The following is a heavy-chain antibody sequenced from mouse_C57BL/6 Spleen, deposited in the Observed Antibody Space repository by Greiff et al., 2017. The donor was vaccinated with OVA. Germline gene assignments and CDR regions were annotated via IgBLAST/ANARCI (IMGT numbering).Heavy chain of an antibody. CDR3: ARNYGGAMDY. J-gene: IGHJ4*01. V-gene: IGHV5-9*01. CDR1: GFTFSSYT. D-gene: IGHD1-2*01. Sequence: EVMLVESGGGLVKPGGSLKLSCAASGFTFSSYTMSWVRQTPEKRLEWVATISGGGGNTYYPDSVKGRFTISRDNAKNTLYLQMSSLRSEDTALYYCARNYGGAMDYWGQGTSVTVSS. CDR2: ISGGGGNT.